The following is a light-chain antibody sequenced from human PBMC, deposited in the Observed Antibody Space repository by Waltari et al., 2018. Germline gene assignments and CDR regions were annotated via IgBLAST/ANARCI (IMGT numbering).Light chain of an antibody. CDR3: QNYERLPMT. V-gene: IGKV3-20*01. CDR1: QNIGRI. J-gene: IGKJ1*01. CDR2: GAS. Sequence: EVVLTQSPGTLSLSPGERATLSGRASQNIGRILTWYQQKPGQSPRLLMYGASITAAGIPGRFSGSGSGTYFILTIAILEPEDFAVYYCQNYERLPMTFGQGTKVEIK.